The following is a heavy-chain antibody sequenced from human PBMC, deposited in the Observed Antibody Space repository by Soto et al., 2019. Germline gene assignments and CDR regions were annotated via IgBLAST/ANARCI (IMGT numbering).Heavy chain of an antibody. Sequence: GGSLRLSCAASGFTFSSYSINWVRQAPGKGLEWVSSISSSSSYIYYADSVKGRFTISRDNAKNSLYLQMNSLRAEDTAGYYWAVDDGALWFGELFRFPLDYWGQGTLVTVSS. CDR2: ISSSSSYI. CDR1: GFTFSSYS. V-gene: IGHV3-21*01. D-gene: IGHD3-10*01. J-gene: IGHJ4*02. CDR3: AVDDGALWFGELFRFPLDY.